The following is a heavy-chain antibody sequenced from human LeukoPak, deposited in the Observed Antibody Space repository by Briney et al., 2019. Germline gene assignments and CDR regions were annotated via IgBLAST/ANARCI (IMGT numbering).Heavy chain of an antibody. J-gene: IGHJ4*02. CDR2: IYLSGST. Sequence: SGTLSLTCAVSGGSISSSNWWSWVRQPPGKGLEWIGEIYLSGSTNYNPSLKSRVTISVDKSKNQFSLKLSSVTAADTAVYYCARRRSGSYRIFGYWGQGTLVTVSS. CDR3: ARRRSGSYRIFGY. V-gene: IGHV4-4*02. CDR1: GGSISSSNW. D-gene: IGHD1-26*01.